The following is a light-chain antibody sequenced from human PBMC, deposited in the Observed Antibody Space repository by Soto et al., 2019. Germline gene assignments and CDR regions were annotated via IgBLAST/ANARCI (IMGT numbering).Light chain of an antibody. CDR3: NSYTTLSNRV. CDR2: EVT. V-gene: IGLV2-14*01. J-gene: IGLJ1*01. CDR1: STDIGAYNY. Sequence: QSVLTQPASVSGSPGQSITISCTGTSTDIGAYNYVSWYQQHPGKAPKLLIYEVTNRPSGVSNRSSGSKSGNTASLTISGLQAEDEANYYCNSYTTLSNRVFGTGTKLTVL.